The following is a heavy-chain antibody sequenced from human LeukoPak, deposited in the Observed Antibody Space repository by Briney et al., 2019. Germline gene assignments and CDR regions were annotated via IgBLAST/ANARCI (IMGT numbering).Heavy chain of an antibody. CDR3: GRGIQSFDP. V-gene: IGHV1-2*02. CDR2: INPNSGDT. Sequence: ASVKVSCKASGYTFTGYYMHWVRQAPGQGLGWMGWINPNSGDTNYAQKFQDRVTMTRDTSMSAAYMEISRLTYDDTAVYYCGRGIQSFDPWGQGTLVTVSS. CDR1: GYTFTGYY. J-gene: IGHJ5*02.